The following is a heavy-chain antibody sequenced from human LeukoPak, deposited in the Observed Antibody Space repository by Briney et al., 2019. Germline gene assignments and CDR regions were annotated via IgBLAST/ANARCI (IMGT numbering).Heavy chain of an antibody. V-gene: IGHV4-59*01. CDR1: GGSISSYY. D-gene: IGHD1-26*01. J-gene: IGHJ3*02. CDR3: ARDARVGELRLFDI. CDR2: IYYSGST. Sequence: SETLSLTCTVSGGSISSYYWSWIRQPPGKGLEWIGYIYYSGSTNYNPSLKSRVTISVDTSKNQFSLKLSSVTAADTAVYYCARDARVGELRLFDIWGQGTMVTVSS.